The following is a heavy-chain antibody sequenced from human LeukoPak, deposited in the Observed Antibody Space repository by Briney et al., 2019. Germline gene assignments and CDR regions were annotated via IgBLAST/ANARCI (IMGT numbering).Heavy chain of an antibody. D-gene: IGHD2-2*01. J-gene: IGHJ6*04. V-gene: IGHV3-11*06. Sequence: GGSLRLSCSTSGFTFGDYAMSWVRQAPGKGLEWVSYISSSSSYTNYADSVKGRFTISRDNAKNSLYLQMNSLRAEDTAVYYCARETSKYCSSTSCYFSYYYGMDVWGKGTTVTVSS. CDR1: GFTFGDYA. CDR3: ARETSKYCSSTSCYFSYYYGMDV. CDR2: ISSSSSYT.